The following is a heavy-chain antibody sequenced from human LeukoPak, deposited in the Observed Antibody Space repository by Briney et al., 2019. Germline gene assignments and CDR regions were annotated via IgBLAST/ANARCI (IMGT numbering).Heavy chain of an antibody. CDR1: GFTFSSYG. D-gene: IGHD6-19*01. CDR3: ARDISVASTGGDY. J-gene: IGHJ4*02. CDR2: IWYDGSNK. V-gene: IGHV3-33*01. Sequence: QAGRSLRLSCAASGFTFSSYGMHWVRQAPGKGLEWVAVIWYDGSNKYYADSVKGRFTISRDNSKNTLYLQMNSLRAEDTAVYYCARDISVASTGGDYWGQGTLVTVSS.